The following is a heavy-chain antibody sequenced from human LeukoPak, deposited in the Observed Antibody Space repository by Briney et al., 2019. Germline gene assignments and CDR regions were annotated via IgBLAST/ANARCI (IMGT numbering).Heavy chain of an antibody. Sequence: PSETLSLTCTVSGGSINTPNYYWGWIRQTPGKGLEWIGNIFYSGGTYYSPSLTSRVTISLDTSRNQFSLKLSSVTAADTAVYYCARVGWFAAGGFDYWGQGTLVTVSS. CDR2: IFYSGGT. CDR1: GGSINTPNYY. J-gene: IGHJ4*02. V-gene: IGHV4-39*07. CDR3: ARVGWFAAGGFDY. D-gene: IGHD6-13*01.